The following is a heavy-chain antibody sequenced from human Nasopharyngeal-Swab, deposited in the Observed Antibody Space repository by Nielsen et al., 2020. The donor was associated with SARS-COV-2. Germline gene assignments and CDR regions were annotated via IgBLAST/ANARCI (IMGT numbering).Heavy chain of an antibody. CDR2: INHSGST. Sequence: SETLSLTCAVYGGSFSGYYWSWIRQPPGKGLEWIGEINHSGSTKYNPSLKSRVTISVDTSKNQFSLKLSSVAAADTAVYYCAREPEVGVTTFDYWGQGTLVTVSS. CDR1: GGSFSGYY. V-gene: IGHV4-34*01. J-gene: IGHJ4*02. CDR3: AREPEVGVTTFDY. D-gene: IGHD1-26*01.